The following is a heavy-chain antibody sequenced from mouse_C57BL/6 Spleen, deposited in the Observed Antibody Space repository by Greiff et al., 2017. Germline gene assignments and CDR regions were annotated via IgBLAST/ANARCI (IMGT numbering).Heavy chain of an antibody. CDR2: INYDGSST. CDR1: GFTFSDYY. Sequence: EVKLVESEGGLVQPGRSMKLSCTASGFTFSDYYMAWVRQVPEKGLEWVANINYDGSSTYYLDSLKSRFIISRDNAKNILYLQMSSLKSEDTATYYCARDDYYAMDYWGQGTSVTVSS. J-gene: IGHJ4*01. V-gene: IGHV5-16*01. CDR3: ARDDYYAMDY.